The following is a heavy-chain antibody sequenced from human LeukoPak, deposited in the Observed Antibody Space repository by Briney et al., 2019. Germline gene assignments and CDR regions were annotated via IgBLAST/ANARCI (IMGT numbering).Heavy chain of an antibody. J-gene: IGHJ4*02. CDR2: IYPGDSDT. CDR3: ARRAHYFDGSGYYGGFDY. V-gene: IGHV5-51*01. Sequence: GESLKISCKGSGYSFTTYWIGWVRQMPGKGLEWMAIIYPGDSDTRYSPSFQGQVTISADKSISTAYLQWSSLKASDTAIYYCARRAHYFDGSGYYGGFDYWGQGTLVTVSS. CDR1: GYSFTTYW. D-gene: IGHD3-22*01.